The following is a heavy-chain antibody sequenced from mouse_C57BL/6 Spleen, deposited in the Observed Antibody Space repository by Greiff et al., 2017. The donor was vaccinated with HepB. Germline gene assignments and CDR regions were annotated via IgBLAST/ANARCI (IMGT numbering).Heavy chain of an antibody. V-gene: IGHV1-53*01. Sequence: QVHLQQPGTELVKPGASVKLSCKASGFTLTSYWMHLVKQRPGHGLGWIGNINPSNGGTNYNEKFKSKATRTVDKYSKTDYMQLSSLTSAVSAVYYCASSGDGYYGYAMDYWGQGASVTGS. CDR3: ASSGDGYYGYAMDY. CDR1: GFTLTSYW. J-gene: IGHJ4*01. D-gene: IGHD2-3*01. CDR2: INPSNGGT.